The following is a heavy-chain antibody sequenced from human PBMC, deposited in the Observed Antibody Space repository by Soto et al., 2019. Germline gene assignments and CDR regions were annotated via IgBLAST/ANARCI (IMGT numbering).Heavy chain of an antibody. J-gene: IGHJ6*04. Sequence: ASVKVSCKASGFTFTSSAVQWVRQARGQRLEWIGWIVVGSGNTIYAQKFQERVTITRDLSTSTAYMELSSLRSEDTAVYYCAAKGQQHLGYYNGMDVWGEGTTVTVSS. CDR1: GFTFTSSA. CDR2: IVVGSGNT. D-gene: IGHD6-13*01. V-gene: IGHV1-58*01. CDR3: AAKGQQHLGYYNGMDV.